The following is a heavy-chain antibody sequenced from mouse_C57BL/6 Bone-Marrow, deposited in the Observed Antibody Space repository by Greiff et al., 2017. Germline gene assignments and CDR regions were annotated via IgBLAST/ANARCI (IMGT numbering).Heavy chain of an antibody. CDR2: IDPSDSYT. J-gene: IGHJ2*01. D-gene: IGHD1-1*01. CDR1: GYTFTSYW. Sequence: QVQLQQPGAELVMPGASVKLSCKASGYTFTSYWMHWVKQRPGQGLEWFGEIDPSDSYTNYNQKFKGKSTLTVDKSSSTAYMQLSSLTSEDSAVYYCARSPYLRDDWCQGTTLTVSS. V-gene: IGHV1-69*01. CDR3: ARSPYLRDD.